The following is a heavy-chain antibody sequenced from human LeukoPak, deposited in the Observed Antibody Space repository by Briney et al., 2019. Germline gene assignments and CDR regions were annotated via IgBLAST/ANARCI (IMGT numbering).Heavy chain of an antibody. CDR2: INHSGST. V-gene: IGHV4-34*01. D-gene: IGHD3-10*01. CDR3: ARNYGSGSYGLDY. CDR1: GGSFSGYY. J-gene: IGHJ4*02. Sequence: SEALSLTFAVYGGSFSGYYWSWIRQPPGKGLEWIGEINHSGSTNYNPSLTSRVTISVDTSKNQFSLKLSSVTAADTAVYYCARNYGSGSYGLDYWGQGTLVTVSS.